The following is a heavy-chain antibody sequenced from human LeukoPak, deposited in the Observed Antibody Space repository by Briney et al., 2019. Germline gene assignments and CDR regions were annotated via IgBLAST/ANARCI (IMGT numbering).Heavy chain of an antibody. V-gene: IGHV1-18*01. J-gene: IGHJ4*02. Sequence: ASVKVSCKASGYTFTSYGISWVRQAPGQGLEWMGWISAYNGNTNYAQKLQGRGTMTTDTSTSTAYFELRSLRSDDTAVYYCARLHYYDISNPAFDYWGQGTLVTVPS. CDR2: ISAYNGNT. CDR3: ARLHYYDISNPAFDY. CDR1: GYTFTSYG. D-gene: IGHD3-22*01.